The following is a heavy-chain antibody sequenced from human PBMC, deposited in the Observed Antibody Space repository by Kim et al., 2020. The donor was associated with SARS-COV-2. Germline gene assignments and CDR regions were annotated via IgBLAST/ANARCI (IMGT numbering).Heavy chain of an antibody. CDR3: ARERPTYYYGSGSKHYG. V-gene: IGHV4-61*01. CDR2: IYYSGST. CDR1: GGSVSSGSYY. Sequence: SETLSLTCTVSGGSVSSGSYYWSWIRQPPGKGLEWIGYIYYSGSTNYNPSLKSRVTISVDTSKNQFSLKLSSVTAADTAVYYCARERPTYYYGSGSKHYG. J-gene: IGHJ6*01. D-gene: IGHD3-10*01.